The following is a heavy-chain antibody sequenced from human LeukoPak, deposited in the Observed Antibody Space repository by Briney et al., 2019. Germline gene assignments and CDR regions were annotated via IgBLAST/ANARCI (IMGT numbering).Heavy chain of an antibody. J-gene: IGHJ6*02. CDR1: GFTFSSYS. Sequence: GGSLRLSCAASGFTFSSYSMNWVRQAPGRGLEWVSSISSSSSYIYYADSVKGRFTISRDNAKNSLYLQMNSLRAEDTAVYYCARDLFGGSCGMDVWGQGTTATVSS. CDR2: ISSSSSYI. V-gene: IGHV3-21*01. CDR3: ARDLFGGSCGMDV. D-gene: IGHD3-16*01.